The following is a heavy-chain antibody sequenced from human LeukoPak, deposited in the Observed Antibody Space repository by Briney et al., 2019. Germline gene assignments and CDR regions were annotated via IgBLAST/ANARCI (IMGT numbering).Heavy chain of an antibody. J-gene: IGHJ3*02. D-gene: IGHD2-2*01. CDR2: TSSYNGNT. CDR1: GYTXTNYG. V-gene: IGHV1-18*01. CDR3: ARDTPIDIVVVPAAAGDAFDI. Sequence: ASVTVSFKASGYTXTNYGISGVRQAPGQGLEWMGWTSSYNGNTNYAQKLQGRVTMTTDTSTSTAYMELRSLSSDDTAVYYCARDTPIDIVVVPAAAGDAFDIWGQGTMVTVSS.